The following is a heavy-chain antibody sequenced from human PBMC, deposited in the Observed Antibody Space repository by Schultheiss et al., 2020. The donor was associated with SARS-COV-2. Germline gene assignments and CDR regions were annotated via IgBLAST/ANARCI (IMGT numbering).Heavy chain of an antibody. D-gene: IGHD2-15*01. V-gene: IGHV4-38-2*01. CDR2: IYHSGST. Sequence: SQTLSLTCAVSGYSISSDYYWGWIRQPPGKGLEWIGSIYHSGSTYYNPSLKSRVTISVDTSKNQFSLKLSSVTAADTAVYYCARLIGSGPFDYWGQGTLVTVAS. J-gene: IGHJ4*02. CDR1: GYSISSDYY. CDR3: ARLIGSGPFDY.